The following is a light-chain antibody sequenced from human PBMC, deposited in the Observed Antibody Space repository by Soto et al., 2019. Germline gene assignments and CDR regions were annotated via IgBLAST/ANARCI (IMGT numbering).Light chain of an antibody. CDR3: QKYDSALRT. V-gene: IGKV1-27*01. CDR2: SAS. Sequence: DTQMTQSPTSLSASVGDSVTITCRASQGINNYLAWYQQKPGKVPVLLIYSASTLKAGISSRFSGRGAGTDFTLTISSLQPEDFATYYCQKYDSALRTFGRGTKVDI. J-gene: IGKJ1*01. CDR1: QGINNY.